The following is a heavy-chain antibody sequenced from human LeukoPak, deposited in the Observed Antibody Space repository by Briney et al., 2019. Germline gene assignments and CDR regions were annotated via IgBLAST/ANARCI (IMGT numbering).Heavy chain of an antibody. D-gene: IGHD3-10*02. CDR1: GFTFDDYA. J-gene: IGHJ6*04. CDR2: ISWDGGST. CDR3: AELGITMIGGV. Sequence: GGSLRLSCAASGFTFDDYAMHWVRQAPGKGLEWVSLISWDGGSTYYSDSVKGRFTISGDNYKNSLYLQMNSLRAEDTAVYYCAELGITMIGGVWGKGTTVTISS. V-gene: IGHV3-43D*03.